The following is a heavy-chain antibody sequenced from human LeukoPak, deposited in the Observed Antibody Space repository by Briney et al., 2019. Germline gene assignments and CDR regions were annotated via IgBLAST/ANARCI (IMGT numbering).Heavy chain of an antibody. Sequence: ESLKISCKGSGYSFTSYWIGWVRQMPGKGLEWLGIIYPGDSDTRYSPSFQGQVTISADKSISTAYLQWSSLKASDTAMYYCARLPPRTVGYYYYYGMDVWGQGTTVTVSS. CDR1: GYSFTSYW. D-gene: IGHD1-1*01. CDR2: IYPGDSDT. V-gene: IGHV5-51*01. J-gene: IGHJ6*02. CDR3: ARLPPRTVGYYYYYGMDV.